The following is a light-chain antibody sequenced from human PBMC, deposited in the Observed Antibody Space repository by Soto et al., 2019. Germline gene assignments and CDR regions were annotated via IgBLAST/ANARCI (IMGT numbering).Light chain of an antibody. CDR1: QSVSSN. Sequence: EIVMTQTPATLSVSPGEGATLSCKASQSVSSNLAWYQQKPGQAPRLLIYGASTRATGIPAKFSGSGSGTAFTLTITSLLSEDFAVYYCHQYNNWPLTFGQGTRLESK. J-gene: IGKJ5*01. CDR3: HQYNNWPLT. V-gene: IGKV3-15*01. CDR2: GAS.